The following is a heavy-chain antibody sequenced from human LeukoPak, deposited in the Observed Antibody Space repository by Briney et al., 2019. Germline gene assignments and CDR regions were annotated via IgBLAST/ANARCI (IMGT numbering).Heavy chain of an antibody. V-gene: IGHV3-21*01. D-gene: IGHD4-11*01. Sequence: GGSLRLSCAASGFTFSSYSMNWVRQAPGKGLEWVSSISSSSSYIYYADSVKGRFTISRDNAKNSLYLQMNSLRAEDTAVYYCARDRIGDTVTDYWGQGTLVTVSS. CDR1: GFTFSSYS. CDR3: ARDRIGDTVTDY. J-gene: IGHJ4*02. CDR2: ISSSSSYI.